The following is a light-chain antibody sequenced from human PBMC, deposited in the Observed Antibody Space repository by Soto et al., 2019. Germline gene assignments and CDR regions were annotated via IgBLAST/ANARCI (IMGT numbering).Light chain of an antibody. J-gene: IGKJ5*01. CDR3: QQTYTPRSIT. Sequence: DIQMTQSPSSLSGSVGDRVTITCRASENISRHLNWYQQKPGKAPKLLIYAASSLQNGVPSRFSGGNSGTDFTLTISNLQPEDFATYYCQQTYTPRSITFGQGTRLESK. CDR1: ENISRH. CDR2: AAS. V-gene: IGKV1-39*01.